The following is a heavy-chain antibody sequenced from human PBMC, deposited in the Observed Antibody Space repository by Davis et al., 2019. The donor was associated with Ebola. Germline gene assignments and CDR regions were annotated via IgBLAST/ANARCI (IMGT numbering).Heavy chain of an antibody. CDR3: VIGCSSTSCPSIMDV. D-gene: IGHD2-2*01. J-gene: IGHJ6*03. Sequence: PGGSLRLSCSASGFTFSSYAMHWVRQAPGKGLEYVSAINRNGGSTYYADSVKGRLTISRDNSKNTLYLQMSSLRAEDTAVYYCVIGCSSTSCPSIMDVWGKGTTVTVSS. V-gene: IGHV3-64D*06. CDR1: GFTFSSYA. CDR2: INRNGGST.